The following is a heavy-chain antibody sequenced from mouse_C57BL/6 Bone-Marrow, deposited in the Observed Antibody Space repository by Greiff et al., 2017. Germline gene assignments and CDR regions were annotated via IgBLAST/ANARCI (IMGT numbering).Heavy chain of an antibody. CDR3: ARAGYCLWYFEV. CDR2: INPNSGGT. D-gene: IGHD2-3*01. V-gene: IGHV1-72*01. CDR1: GYTFTSYW. J-gene: IGHJ1*03. Sequence: QVQLQQPGAALVKPGASVKLSCKASGYTFTSYWMHWVKQRPGRGLEWIGRINPNSGGTKYNEKFKSKATLTVDKPSSTADMQLSSLTSEDSAVYYWARAGYCLWYFEVCGTGTTVSVSA.